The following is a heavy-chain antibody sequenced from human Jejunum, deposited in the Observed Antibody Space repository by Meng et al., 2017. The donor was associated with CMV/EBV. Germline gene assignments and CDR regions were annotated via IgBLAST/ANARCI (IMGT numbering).Heavy chain of an antibody. D-gene: IGHD3-22*01. CDR3: ARGGYYDPYY. V-gene: IGHV3-48*03. Sequence: CAASGFAFNAYEMNWVRQALGKGLEWVSYISDGGNTIYYSDSVKGRFTISRDNAKNSLYLQMNSLRVEDSAIYYCARGGYYDPYYWGQGTLVTVSS. J-gene: IGHJ4*02. CDR1: GFAFNAYE. CDR2: ISDGGNTI.